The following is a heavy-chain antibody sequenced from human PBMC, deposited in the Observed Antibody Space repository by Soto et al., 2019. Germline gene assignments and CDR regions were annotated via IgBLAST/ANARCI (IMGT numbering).Heavy chain of an antibody. CDR1: GYSFTSYW. V-gene: IGHV5-51*01. D-gene: IGHD6-6*01. Sequence: GESLKISCKGSGYSFTSYWIGWVRQMPGKGLEWMGIIYPGDSDTRYSPSFQGQVTISADKSISTAYLQWSSLKASDTAMYYCARLVGIAARELSYYYYYMDVWGKGTTVTVSS. CDR2: IYPGDSDT. CDR3: ARLVGIAARELSYYYYYMDV. J-gene: IGHJ6*03.